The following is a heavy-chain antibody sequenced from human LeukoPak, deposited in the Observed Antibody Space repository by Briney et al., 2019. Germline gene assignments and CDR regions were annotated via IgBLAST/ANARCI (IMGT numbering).Heavy chain of an antibody. J-gene: IGHJ6*02. V-gene: IGHV4-59*01. CDR3: ARDYGDGCKSKHYYYYGMDV. CDR1: GGSISSYY. D-gene: IGHD5-24*01. CDR2: IYYSGST. Sequence: SETLSLTCTVSGGSISSYYWSWIRQPPGKGLEWIGYIYYSGSTNYNPSLKSRVTISVDTSKNQFSLKLSSVTAADTAVYYCARDYGDGCKSKHYYYYGMDVWGQGTTVTVSS.